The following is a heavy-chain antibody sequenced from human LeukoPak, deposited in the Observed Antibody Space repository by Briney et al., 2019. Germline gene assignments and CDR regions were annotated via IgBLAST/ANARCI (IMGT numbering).Heavy chain of an antibody. D-gene: IGHD4-17*01. V-gene: IGHV4-59*01. Sequence: SETLSLTCTVSGGSISNYYWSWMRQPPGKGLEWIGYIYYSGSTNYNPSLKSRVTISVDTSKNQFSLKLSSVTAADTAVYYCARVLYPRYYFDYWGQGTLVTVSS. CDR2: IYYSGST. CDR3: ARVLYPRYYFDY. J-gene: IGHJ4*02. CDR1: GGSISNYY.